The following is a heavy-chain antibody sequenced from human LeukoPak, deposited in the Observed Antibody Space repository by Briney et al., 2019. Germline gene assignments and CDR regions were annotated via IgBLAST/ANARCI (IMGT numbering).Heavy chain of an antibody. D-gene: IGHD1-26*01. CDR3: ARNQSIAGPTTADY. CDR1: GFTFSRFW. CDR2: INTDGSDT. J-gene: IGHJ4*02. V-gene: IGHV3-74*01. Sequence: GGTLRLSCAASGFTFSRFWMHWGRQAPRQGLGLVSRINTDGSDTIYADSVQGRFTISRDNAKNTLYLQMNSLRAEDTAVYYCARNQSIAGPTTADYWGQGTLVTVSS.